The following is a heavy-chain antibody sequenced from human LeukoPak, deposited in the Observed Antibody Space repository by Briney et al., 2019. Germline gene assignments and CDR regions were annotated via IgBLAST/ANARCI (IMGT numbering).Heavy chain of an antibody. CDR1: GGSISSGTYY. D-gene: IGHD3-9*01. Sequence: SQTLSLTCTVSGGSISSGTYYWSWIRQPAGKGLEWIGRIYTSGSTNYNPSLKSRVIIAIDTSKNQFSLMLTSVTAADTAIYYCVRDQRTTIFRGLTSPPRVDYHGMDVWGQGTTVTVSS. CDR3: VRDQRTTIFRGLTSPPRVDYHGMDV. V-gene: IGHV4-61*02. CDR2: IYTSGST. J-gene: IGHJ6*02.